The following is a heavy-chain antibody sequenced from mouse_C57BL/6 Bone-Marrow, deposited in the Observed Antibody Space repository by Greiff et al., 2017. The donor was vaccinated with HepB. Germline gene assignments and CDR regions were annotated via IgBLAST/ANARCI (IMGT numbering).Heavy chain of an antibody. Sequence: VQLQQPGAELVKPGASVKMSCKASGYTFTSYWMHWVKQRPIQGLEWIGNIDPSDSETHYNQKFKDKATLTVDKSSSTAYMQLSSLTSEDSAVYYCARGEYGTVPKDFDVWGTGTTVTVSS. J-gene: IGHJ1*03. D-gene: IGHD1-1*01. CDR1: GYTFTSYW. V-gene: IGHV1-52*01. CDR2: IDPSDSET. CDR3: ARGEYGTVPKDFDV.